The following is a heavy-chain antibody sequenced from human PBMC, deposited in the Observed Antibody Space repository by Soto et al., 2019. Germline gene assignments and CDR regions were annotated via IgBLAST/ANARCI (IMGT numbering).Heavy chain of an antibody. D-gene: IGHD3-22*01. CDR3: ARNSGYDYYDSTGIEN. CDR1: GFSFSSYA. V-gene: IGHV3-23*01. J-gene: IGHJ4*02. CDR2: IGGSGIT. Sequence: GGSLRLSCAASGFSFSSYAMTWSRRAPGKGLEWVSAIGGSGITYYADSVKGRITISRDNSRNTVYLQMNSLRAEDTAVYYCARNSGYDYYDSTGIENWGQGTQVTVSS.